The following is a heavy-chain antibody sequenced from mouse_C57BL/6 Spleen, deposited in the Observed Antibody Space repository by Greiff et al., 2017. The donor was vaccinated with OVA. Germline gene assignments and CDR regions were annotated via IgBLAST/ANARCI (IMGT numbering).Heavy chain of an antibody. J-gene: IGHJ3*01. D-gene: IGHD2-3*01. CDR1: GFNIKDDY. Sequence: DVQLQESGAELVRPGASVKLSCTASGFNIKDDYMHWVKQRPEQGLEWIGWIDPENGDTEYASKFQGKATITADTSSNTAYLQLSSLTSEDTAVYYCTDDGYLAWFAYWGQGTLVTVSA. V-gene: IGHV14-4*01. CDR3: TDDGYLAWFAY. CDR2: IDPENGDT.